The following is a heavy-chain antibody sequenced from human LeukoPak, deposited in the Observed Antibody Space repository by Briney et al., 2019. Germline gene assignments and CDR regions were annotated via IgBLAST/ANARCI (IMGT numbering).Heavy chain of an antibody. V-gene: IGHV4-4*07. Sequence: SETLSLTCTVSGGSFSSFYWNWIRQPAGKGLEWIGRIYSSGSTNYNPSLKSRVTMSVDTSKIQFSLTLTSVTAADTAVHYCARGFYFDYWGQGTLVTVSS. J-gene: IGHJ4*02. CDR2: IYSSGST. CDR3: ARGFYFDY. CDR1: GGSFSSFY.